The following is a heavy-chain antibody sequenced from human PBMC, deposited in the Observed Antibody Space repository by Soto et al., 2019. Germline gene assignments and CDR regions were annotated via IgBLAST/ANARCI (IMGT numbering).Heavy chain of an antibody. V-gene: IGHV4-4*02. CDR1: GGFFASSNNW. CDR2: VFHSGLT. CDR3: ARGAGYYFDH. D-gene: IGHD3-10*01. J-gene: IGHJ4*02. Sequence: QVHLQESGPGLVNPSGTLSLTCAVSGGFFASSNNWWNWVRQPPGQGREWIGEVFHSGLTNYSPSLRSRVTISMDESRNQFSLQLRSVTVAVTAVYYCARGAGYYFDHWGRGALVTVSS.